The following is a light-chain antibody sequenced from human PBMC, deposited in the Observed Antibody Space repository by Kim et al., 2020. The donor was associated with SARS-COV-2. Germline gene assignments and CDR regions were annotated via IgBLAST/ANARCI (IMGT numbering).Light chain of an antibody. CDR1: SGSIASND. CDR3: QSYDSSNWV. V-gene: IGLV6-57*01. Sequence: GKTVTISRNRSSGSIASNDVRWYQQRPGSSPTTVIYEDNQRPSGVPERFSGSIDSSSNSASLTISGLKTEDEADYYCQSYDSSNWVFGGGTQLTVL. J-gene: IGLJ3*02. CDR2: EDN.